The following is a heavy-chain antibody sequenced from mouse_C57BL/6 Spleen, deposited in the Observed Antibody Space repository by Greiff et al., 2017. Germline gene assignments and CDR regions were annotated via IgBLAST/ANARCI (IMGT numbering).Heavy chain of an antibody. CDR2: ISDGGSYT. CDR1: GFTFSSYA. Sequence: EVKLQESGGGLVKPGGSLKLSCAASGFTFSSYAMSWVRQTPEKRLEWVATISDGGSYTYYPDNVKGRFTISRDNAKNNLYLQRSHLKSEDTAMYYCARGRGMITFDYWGQGTTLTVSS. D-gene: IGHD2-4*01. V-gene: IGHV5-4*03. J-gene: IGHJ2*01. CDR3: ARGRGMITFDY.